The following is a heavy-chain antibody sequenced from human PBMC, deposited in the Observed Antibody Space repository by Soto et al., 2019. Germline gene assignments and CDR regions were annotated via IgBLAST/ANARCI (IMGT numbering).Heavy chain of an antibody. V-gene: IGHV4-31*03. CDR1: GGSISSGGYY. CDR3: ARDSGWEQWRAFDY. J-gene: IGHJ4*02. Sequence: QVQLQESGPGLVKPSQTLSLTCTVSGGSISSGGYYWSWIRQPPGKGLEWIGYIYYTGNTYYNPSLKSRVTMSVDTSKNQFSLKLSSVTAADTALYYCARDSGWEQWRAFDYWGQGTLVTVSS. D-gene: IGHD6-19*01. CDR2: IYYTGNT.